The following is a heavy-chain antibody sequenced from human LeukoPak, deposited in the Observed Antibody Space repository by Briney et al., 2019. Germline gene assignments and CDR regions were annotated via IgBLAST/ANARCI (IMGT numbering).Heavy chain of an antibody. J-gene: IGHJ6*02. CDR3: AKDRSTMVRGVILYYYYYGMDV. CDR2: ISYDGSNK. Sequence: VRFRRCSRAASGVTCSGYGRHWVRQAPGKRLKWVAVISYDGSNKYYADSVKGRFTISRDNSKNTLYLQMNSLRAEDTAVYYCAKDRSTMVRGVILYYYYYGMDVWGQGTTVTVSS. V-gene: IGHV3-30*18. D-gene: IGHD3-10*01. CDR1: GVTCSGYG.